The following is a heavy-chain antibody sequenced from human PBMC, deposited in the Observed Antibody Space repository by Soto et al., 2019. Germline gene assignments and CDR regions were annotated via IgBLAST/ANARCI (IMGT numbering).Heavy chain of an antibody. CDR1: GYTFTSYA. D-gene: IGHD2-2*01. Sequence: GASVKVSCKASGYTFTSYAMHWVRQAPGQRLEWMGWINAGNGNTKYSQKFQGRVTITRDTSASTAYMELSSLRSEDTAVYYCERGFLYCGSKSCLSQNWLDPWGQGNLVSVS. CDR3: ERGFLYCGSKSCLSQNWLDP. CDR2: INAGNGNT. V-gene: IGHV1-3*01. J-gene: IGHJ5*02.